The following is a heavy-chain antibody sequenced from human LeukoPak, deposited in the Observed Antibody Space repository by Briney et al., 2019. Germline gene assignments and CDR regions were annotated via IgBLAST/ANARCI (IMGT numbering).Heavy chain of an antibody. J-gene: IGHJ4*02. D-gene: IGHD1-26*01. CDR1: GFSFSAYA. CDR2: IIRGGNT. V-gene: IGHV3-23*01. CDR3: AKGGRSGSYRNDLDH. Sequence: PGGSLRLSCAASGFSFSAYAMSWVRQAPGKGLEWVSGIIRGGNTYYADSAKGRFTISRDNSKNTLYLQMNSLRVEDTAFYYCAKGGRSGSYRNDLDHWGQGTLVTVSS.